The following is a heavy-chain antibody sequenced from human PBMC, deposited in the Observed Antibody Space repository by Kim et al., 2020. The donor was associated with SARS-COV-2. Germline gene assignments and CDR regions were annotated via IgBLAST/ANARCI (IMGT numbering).Heavy chain of an antibody. CDR2: ISSSSSYI. V-gene: IGHV3-21*04. Sequence: GGSLRLSCAASGFTFSSYSMNWVRQAPGKGLEWVSSISSSSSYIYYADSVKGRFTISRDNAKNSLYLQMNSLRAEDTALYYCARTEYSSSWNYYYYGMDVWGQGTTVTVSS. CDR1: GFTFSSYS. CDR3: ARTEYSSSWNYYYYGMDV. D-gene: IGHD6-13*01. J-gene: IGHJ6*02.